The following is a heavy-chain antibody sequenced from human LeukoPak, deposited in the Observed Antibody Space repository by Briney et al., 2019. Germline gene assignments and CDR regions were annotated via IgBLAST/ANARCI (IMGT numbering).Heavy chain of an antibody. V-gene: IGHV4-59*05. CDR2: IYYSGST. CDR3: ARRHSSGHDY. J-gene: IGHJ4*02. D-gene: IGHD6-19*01. Sequence: SETLSLTCTVSGGSISSYYWSWIRQPAGKGLEWIGSIYYSGSTYYNPSLKSRVTISVDTSKNQFSLKLSSVTAADTAVYYCARRHSSGHDYWGQGTLVTVSS. CDR1: GGSISSYY.